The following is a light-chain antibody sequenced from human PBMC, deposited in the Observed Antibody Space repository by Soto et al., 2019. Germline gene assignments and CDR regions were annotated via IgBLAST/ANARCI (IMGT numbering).Light chain of an antibody. CDR3: QQYGSSPCVT. V-gene: IGKV3-20*01. CDR2: GAS. CDR1: QSVSSSY. Sequence: EIVLTQSPGTLSLSPGERATLSCRASQSVSSSYLAWYQQKPGQAPRLLIYGASSRATGIPDRFSGGGSGTDFTLTISRLEPEDFAVYYCQQYGSSPCVTFGQGTKLEIK. J-gene: IGKJ2*01.